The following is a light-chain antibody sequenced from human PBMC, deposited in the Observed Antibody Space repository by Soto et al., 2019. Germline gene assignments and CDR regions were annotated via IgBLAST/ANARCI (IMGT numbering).Light chain of an antibody. J-gene: IGKJ5*01. Sequence: GDRVTITCRASQSISSWLAWYQQKPGKAPKLLIYDASSLESGVPSRFSGSGSGTEFTLTISSLQPDDFATYYCQQYNSLFGQGTRLEIK. CDR3: QQYNSL. V-gene: IGKV1-5*01. CDR2: DAS. CDR1: QSISSW.